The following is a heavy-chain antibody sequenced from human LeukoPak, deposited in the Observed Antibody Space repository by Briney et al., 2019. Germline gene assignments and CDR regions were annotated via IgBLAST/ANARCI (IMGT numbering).Heavy chain of an antibody. CDR3: AEDLTTATGFFQH. Sequence: QSGGSLRLSCAASGLAFTTYAMGWVRQAPGKGLEWVATISGSGGSTYYADSAKGRFTISRDNAKNTLYLQMNSLRAEDTAIYYCAEDLTTATGFFQHWGQGTLVTVSS. CDR2: ISGSGGST. CDR1: GLAFTTYA. J-gene: IGHJ1*01. V-gene: IGHV3-23*01. D-gene: IGHD6-13*01.